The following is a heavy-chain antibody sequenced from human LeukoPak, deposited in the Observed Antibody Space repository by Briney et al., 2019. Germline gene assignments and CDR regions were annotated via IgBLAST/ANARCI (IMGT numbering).Heavy chain of an antibody. CDR1: GFTFSSYE. V-gene: IGHV3-48*03. CDR2: ISSNGSPI. J-gene: IGHJ4*02. CDR3: ARDGGSGILD. Sequence: GGSLRLSCAASGFTFSSYEMNWVRQAPGKGLEWVSYISSNGSPIFYADSVKGRFTISRDNAKNSLSLLMNSLRAEDTAVYCCARDGGSGILDWGQGTLVTVSS. D-gene: IGHD3-10*01.